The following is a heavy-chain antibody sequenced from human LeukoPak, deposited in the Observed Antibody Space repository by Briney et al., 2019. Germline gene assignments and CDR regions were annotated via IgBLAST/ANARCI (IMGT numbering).Heavy chain of an antibody. CDR2: IYHSGST. D-gene: IGHD3-22*01. CDR1: GGSISSGGYY. CDR3: ARGMDSSGYYYGSYYFAY. V-gene: IGHV4-30-2*01. J-gene: IGHJ4*02. Sequence: RTSETLSLTCTVSGGSISSGGYYWSWIRQPPGKGLEWIGYIYHSGSTYYNPSLKSRVTISVDRSKNQFSLQLNSVTAADTAVYYCARGMDSSGYYYGSYYFAYWGQGTLVTVSS.